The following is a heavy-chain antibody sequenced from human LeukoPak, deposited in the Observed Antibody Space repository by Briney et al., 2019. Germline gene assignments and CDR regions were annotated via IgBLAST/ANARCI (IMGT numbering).Heavy chain of an antibody. V-gene: IGHV4-59*12. CDR1: GGSISSYY. CDR3: ARGHRHSSSVRRYYYYMDV. CDR2: VCYSGGT. Sequence: SETLSLTCTVSGGSISSYYWSWIRQPPGKGLEWIGYVCYSGGTNYNPSLQKRVTISSDTSKSPFSLKLRSVTAADTAVYYCARGHRHSSSVRRYYYYMDVWGKGTTVTVSS. J-gene: IGHJ6*03. D-gene: IGHD6-6*01.